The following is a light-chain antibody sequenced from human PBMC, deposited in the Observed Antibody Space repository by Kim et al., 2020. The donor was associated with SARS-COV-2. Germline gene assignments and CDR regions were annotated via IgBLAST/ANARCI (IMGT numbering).Light chain of an antibody. CDR2: GKD. CDR1: SLRSYY. J-gene: IGLJ2*01. Sequence: SSELTQDPAVSVALGQTVRITCQGDSLRSYYATWYHQKPGQAPKVVIYGKDNRPSGVPDRFSGSSSGNTAYLTITGTQAGDEADYYCNSRDSSDYVVFGG. CDR3: NSRDSSDYVV. V-gene: IGLV3-19*01.